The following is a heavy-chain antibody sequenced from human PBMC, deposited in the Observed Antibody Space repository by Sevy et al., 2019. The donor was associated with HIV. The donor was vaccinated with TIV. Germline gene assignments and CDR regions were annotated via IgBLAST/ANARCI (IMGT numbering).Heavy chain of an antibody. CDR2: IYHSGST. V-gene: IGHV4-38-2*02. J-gene: IGHJ4*01. D-gene: IGHD2-15*01. Sequence: SENLSLTCTVSGYSISSGYYWGWIRQPPGKGLEWIGNIYHSGSTYYHPSLKSRVTISVDTSKNQFFLKLSSVTAADTAVYYCARDEDIARGTAFDYWGQGTLVTVSS. CDR1: GYSISSGYY. CDR3: ARDEDIARGTAFDY.